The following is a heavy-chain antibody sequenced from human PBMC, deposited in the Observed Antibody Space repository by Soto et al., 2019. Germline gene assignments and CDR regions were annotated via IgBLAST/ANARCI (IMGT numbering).Heavy chain of an antibody. CDR2: IHYSGST. CDR3: TVGGGWLTDY. CDR1: GGSLSSGF. Sequence: QVQLQESGPGLVKPSETLSLTCSVSGGSLSSGFWGWFRQPPGKGLEWIGFIHYSGSTTYNPSLTXRLTLSLDASKNHFSLRLSSVTAADTALYYCTVGGGWLTDYWCQGTVVTVSS. D-gene: IGHD5-12*01. J-gene: IGHJ4*02. V-gene: IGHV4-59*01.